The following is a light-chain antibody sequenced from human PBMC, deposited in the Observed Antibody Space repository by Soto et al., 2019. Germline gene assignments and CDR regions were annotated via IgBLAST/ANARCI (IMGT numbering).Light chain of an antibody. V-gene: IGLV2-14*03. J-gene: IGLJ3*02. CDR1: SSDVGGYNY. CDR2: DVS. Sequence: QSVLTQPASVSGSPGQSITISCTGTSSDVGGYNYVSWYQHHTGKAPKLIIYDVSNRPSGVSNRFSGSKSGNTASLTIFGLQAEDEADYYCSSYGSTTRVFGGGTKLTVL. CDR3: SSYGSTTRV.